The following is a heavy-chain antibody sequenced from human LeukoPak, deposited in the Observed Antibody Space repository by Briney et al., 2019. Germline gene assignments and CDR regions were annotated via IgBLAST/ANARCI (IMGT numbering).Heavy chain of an antibody. CDR2: IYTSGST. V-gene: IGHV4-4*07. J-gene: IGHJ6*03. CDR3: ARNRGSTVITDHYYYYYMDV. D-gene: IGHD4-11*01. Sequence: PSETLSLTCTVSGGSISSYYWSWIRQPAGKGLEWIGRIYTSGSTNYNPSLKSRVTMSVDTSKNQFSLKLSSVTAADTAVYYCARNRGSTVITDHYYYYYMDVWGKGTTVTVSS. CDR1: GGSISSYY.